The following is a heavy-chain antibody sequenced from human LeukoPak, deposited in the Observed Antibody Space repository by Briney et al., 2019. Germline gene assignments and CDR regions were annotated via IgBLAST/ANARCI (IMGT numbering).Heavy chain of an antibody. J-gene: IGHJ4*02. D-gene: IGHD2-8*01. CDR2: IYYSGST. Sequence: PSETLSLTCTVSGGSISSSSYYWGWIRQPPGKGLEWIGSIYYSGSTYYNPSLKSRVTISVDTSKNQFSLKLSSVTAADTAVYYCARPHYCTKGVCYIFDYWGQGTLVTVSS. CDR1: GGSISSSSYY. CDR3: ARPHYCTKGVCYIFDY. V-gene: IGHV4-39*01.